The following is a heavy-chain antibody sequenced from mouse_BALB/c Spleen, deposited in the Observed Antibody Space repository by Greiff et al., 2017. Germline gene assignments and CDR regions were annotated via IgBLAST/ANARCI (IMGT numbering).Heavy chain of an antibody. V-gene: IGHV2-9*02. J-gene: IGHJ2*01. CDR1: GFSLTSYG. D-gene: IGHD1-1*01. CDR3: ARWRDTTVVSCDY. CDR2: IWAGGST. Sequence: QVQLQQSGPGLVAPSQSLSITCTVSGFSLTSYGVHWVRQPPGKGLEWLGVIWAGGSTNYNSALMSRLSISKDNSKSQVFLKMNNLQTDDTAMYYCARWRDTTVVSCDYWGQGTTLTVSS.